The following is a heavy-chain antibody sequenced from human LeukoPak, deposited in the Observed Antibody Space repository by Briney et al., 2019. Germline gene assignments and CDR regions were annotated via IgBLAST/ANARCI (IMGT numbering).Heavy chain of an antibody. CDR1: GFIASSNH. Sequence: GGSLRLSCAASGFIASSNHKSWVRQAPGKGLEWVSVSYSGGGTFYADSVKGRFTMSRDHSKSTVYLQMNRLRPEDTAVDYCARDLGPMDVWGKGTTVTVSS. CDR3: ARDLGPMDV. D-gene: IGHD7-27*01. V-gene: IGHV3-53*05. J-gene: IGHJ6*04. CDR2: SYSGGGT.